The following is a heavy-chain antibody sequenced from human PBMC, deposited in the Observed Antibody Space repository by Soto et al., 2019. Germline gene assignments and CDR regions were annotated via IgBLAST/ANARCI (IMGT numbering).Heavy chain of an antibody. CDR3: ARARAHQWLVIYYFDY. CDR2: IYYSGST. V-gene: IGHV4-30-4*01. CDR1: GGSISSGDYY. Sequence: SETLSLTCTVSGGSISSGDYYWSWIRQPPGKGLKWIGYIYYSGSTYYNPSLKSRVTLSVDTSKIQFSLKLSSVTAADTAVYYCARARAHQWLVIYYFDYWGQGTLVTVSS. D-gene: IGHD6-19*01. J-gene: IGHJ4*02.